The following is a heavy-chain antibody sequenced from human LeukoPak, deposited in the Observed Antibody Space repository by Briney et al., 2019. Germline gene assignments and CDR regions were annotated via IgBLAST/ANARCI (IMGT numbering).Heavy chain of an antibody. J-gene: IGHJ4*02. CDR1: GFTFSRSW. D-gene: IGHD3-16*01. Sequence: GGSLRLSCAASGFTFSRSWVTWVRQAPGKGLEWVASINQDGSVKHYMDSVKGRFTISRDNSNNSLFLQMNSLRAEDTAMYYCAKLLGDVTTFDYWGQGTLVTVSS. CDR2: INQDGSVK. CDR3: AKLLGDVTTFDY. V-gene: IGHV3-7*01.